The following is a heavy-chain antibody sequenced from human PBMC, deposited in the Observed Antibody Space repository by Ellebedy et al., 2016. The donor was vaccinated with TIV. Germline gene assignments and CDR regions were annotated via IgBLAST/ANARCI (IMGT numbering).Heavy chain of an antibody. J-gene: IGHJ6*03. CDR1: GSSLTDYY. Sequence: MPSETLSLTCSVSGSSLTDYYLSWIRQSPREGLEWIGNVYHTGTTIYNPSLQRRVTISVDTSKNQFSLKLPSVTAADTAVYYCTRTVQLAFYMNVWGRGTSVTV. V-gene: IGHV4-59*08. D-gene: IGHD3-3*02. CDR2: VYHTGTT. CDR3: TRTVQLAFYMNV.